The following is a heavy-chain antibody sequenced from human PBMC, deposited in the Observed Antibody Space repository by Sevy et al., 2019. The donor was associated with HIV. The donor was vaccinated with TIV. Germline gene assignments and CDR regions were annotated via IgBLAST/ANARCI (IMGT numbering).Heavy chain of an antibody. D-gene: IGHD4-17*01. CDR1: GFTFSDYY. J-gene: IGHJ6*02. V-gene: IGHV3-11*01. CDR2: ISGSDGTI. Sequence: GGSLRLSCAASGFTFSDYYMSWIRQAPGKGLEWISYISGSDGTIYYADSVKGRFTISRDNAKNSLYLQMSSLRAEDTAVDYCARDHVKDGDLGDYYYFAMDVWGQGTTVTVSS. CDR3: ARDHVKDGDLGDYYYFAMDV.